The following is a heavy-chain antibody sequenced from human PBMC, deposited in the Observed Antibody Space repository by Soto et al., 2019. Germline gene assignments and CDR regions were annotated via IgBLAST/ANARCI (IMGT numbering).Heavy chain of an antibody. J-gene: IGHJ4*02. CDR1: GFTFSSYA. CDR2: ISGSGGST. V-gene: IGHV3-23*01. CDR3: AKASGRVAAAGTAFDY. D-gene: IGHD6-13*01. Sequence: GGSLRLSCAASGFTFSSYAMSWVRQAPGKGLEWVSAISGSGGSTYYADSVKGRFTISRDNSKNTLYLQMNSLRAEDTAVYYCAKASGRVAAAGTAFDYWGQGTLVTVYS.